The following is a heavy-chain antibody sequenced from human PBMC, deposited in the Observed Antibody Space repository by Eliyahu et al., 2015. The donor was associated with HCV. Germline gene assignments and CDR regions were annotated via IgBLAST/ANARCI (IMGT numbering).Heavy chain of an antibody. Sequence: EVQLVESGGGLVKPGRSLRLSCTASGFTFGDYAMSWFRQAPGKGLEWVGFIRSKAYGGTTEYAASVKGRFTISRDDSKSIAYLQMNSLKTEDTAVYYCTRETTLWITENPHVDYWGQGTLVTVSS. CDR1: GFTFGDYA. J-gene: IGHJ4*02. CDR2: IRSKAYGGTT. V-gene: IGHV3-49*05. D-gene: IGHD1-14*01. CDR3: TRETTLWITENPHVDY.